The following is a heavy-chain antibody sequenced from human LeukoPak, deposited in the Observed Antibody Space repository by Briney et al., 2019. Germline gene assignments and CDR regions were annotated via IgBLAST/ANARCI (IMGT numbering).Heavy chain of an antibody. Sequence: SETLSLTCTVSGVSISSAGYYWSWIRQHPGKGLEWIGYIYYSGSTYYNPSLKSRVTISLDTSKNQFSLRLSSVTAADTAVYYCARGSRSSGYWGQGTLVTVSS. V-gene: IGHV4-31*03. J-gene: IGHJ4*02. CDR3: ARGSRSSGY. CDR1: GVSISSAGYY. CDR2: IYYSGST. D-gene: IGHD3-22*01.